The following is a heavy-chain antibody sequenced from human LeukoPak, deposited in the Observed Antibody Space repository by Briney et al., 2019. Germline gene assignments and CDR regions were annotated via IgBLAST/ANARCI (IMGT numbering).Heavy chain of an antibody. D-gene: IGHD6-19*01. V-gene: IGHV3-23*01. J-gene: IGHJ4*02. CDR1: XXXFSXXA. CDR3: AKVRAGQWLAHEGFDY. Sequence: GSLRLSCAAXXXXFSXXAMSXXRXAPGKXLEXVXAXSGSGGSTYYADSVKGRFTISRDNSKNTLYLQMNSLRAEDTAVYYCAKVRAGQWLAHEGFDYWGQGTLVTVSS. CDR2: XSGSGGST.